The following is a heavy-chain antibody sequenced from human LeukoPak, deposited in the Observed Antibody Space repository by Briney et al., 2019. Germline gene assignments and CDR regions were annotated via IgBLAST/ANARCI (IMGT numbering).Heavy chain of an antibody. D-gene: IGHD3-3*01. J-gene: IGHJ4*02. CDR2: IIPIFGTA. CDR1: GGTFSSYA. V-gene: IGHV1-69*13. Sequence: ASVKVSCKASGGTFSSYAISWVRQAPGQGLEWMGGIIPIFGTANYAQKFQGRVTITADESTSTAYMELSSLRSEDAAVYYCAREYAGDRFGVVQPYFDYWGQGTLVTVSS. CDR3: AREYAGDRFGVVQPYFDY.